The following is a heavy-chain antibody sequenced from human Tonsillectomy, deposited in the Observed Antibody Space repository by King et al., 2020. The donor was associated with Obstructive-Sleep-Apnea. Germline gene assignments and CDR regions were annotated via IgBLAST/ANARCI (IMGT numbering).Heavy chain of an antibody. CDR2: IWYDGSNK. J-gene: IGHJ6*02. V-gene: IGHV3-33*01. CDR1: GFTFSNYG. Sequence: VQLVESGGGVVQPGRSLRLSCAASGFTFSNYGMHWVRQAPGKGLEWVAVIWYDGSNKYYAESVKGRFTISRNNSKNTLYLQMNSLRAEDTAVYYCARGPLFNWNDLYYGKDVWGQGTTVTVSS. CDR3: ARGPLFNWNDLYYGKDV. D-gene: IGHD1-20*01.